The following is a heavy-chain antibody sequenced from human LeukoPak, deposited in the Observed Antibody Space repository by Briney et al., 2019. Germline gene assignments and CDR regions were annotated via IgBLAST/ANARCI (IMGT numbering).Heavy chain of an antibody. CDR1: GFTVSSNY. J-gene: IGHJ6*02. CDR3: ARSGSSSVSYYYGMDV. CDR2: IYSGGST. V-gene: IGHV3-66*01. Sequence: GGSLRLSCAASGFTVSSNYMSWVRQAPGKGLEWVSVIYSGGSTYYADSVTGRFTISRDNSKNTLYLQMNSLRAEDTAVYYCARSGSSSVSYYYGMDVWGQGTTVTVSS. D-gene: IGHD6-6*01.